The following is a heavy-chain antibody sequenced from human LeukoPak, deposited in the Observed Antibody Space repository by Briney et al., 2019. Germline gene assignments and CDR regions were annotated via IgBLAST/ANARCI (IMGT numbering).Heavy chain of an antibody. CDR3: AKDPGGCSSTSCYGLDY. CDR2: IWYDGSSK. V-gene: IGHV3-33*06. D-gene: IGHD2-2*01. J-gene: IGHJ4*02. Sequence: PGGSLRLSCAASGFTFSSYGMHWVRQAPGKGLEWVAVIWYDGSSKYYADSVKGRFTISRDNSKNTLYLQMNSLRAEDTAVYYCAKDPGGCSSTSCYGLDYWGQGTLVTVSS. CDR1: GFTFSSYG.